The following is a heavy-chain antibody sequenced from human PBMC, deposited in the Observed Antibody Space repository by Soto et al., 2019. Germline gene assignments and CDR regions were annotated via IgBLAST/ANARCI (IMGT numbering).Heavy chain of an antibody. Sequence: QVQLVESGGGVVQPGRSLRLSCAASGFTFSSYAMHWVRQAPGKGLEWVAVISYDGSNKYYADSVKGRFTISRDNSKNTLHLKMNTLRAEDTAGYYWARVPVAYCCVDCDSNVYYVDYWGQGTLVTFSS. CDR1: GFTFSSYA. CDR2: ISYDGSNK. J-gene: IGHJ4*02. D-gene: IGHD2-21*02. CDR3: ARVPVAYCCVDCDSNVYYVDY. V-gene: IGHV3-30-3*01.